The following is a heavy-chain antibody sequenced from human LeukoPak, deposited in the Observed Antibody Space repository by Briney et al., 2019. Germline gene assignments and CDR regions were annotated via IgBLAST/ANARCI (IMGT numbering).Heavy chain of an antibody. V-gene: IGHV3-23*01. CDR1: GFTFSSYA. J-gene: IGHJ4*02. CDR2: ITESGAYT. CDR3: AKDLNTVTTAFFVH. D-gene: IGHD4-11*01. Sequence: GGSLRLSCAASGFTFSSYATSWVRQAPGKGLEWVSSITESGAYTYYADSVKGRFTISRDNAKNSLYLQMNSLRAEDTAVYYCAKDLNTVTTAFFVHWGQGTLVTVSS.